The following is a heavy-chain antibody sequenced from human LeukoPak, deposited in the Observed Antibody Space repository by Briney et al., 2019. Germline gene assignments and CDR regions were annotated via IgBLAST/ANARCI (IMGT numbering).Heavy chain of an antibody. D-gene: IGHD3-22*01. CDR3: AVTSRGMIVVPAQFDY. Sequence: PGGSLRLSCAASGFTFNAYSMHWVRQAPGKGLEWVALISFDGGNKFYADSVKGRFTISRDNSKNTLSLQMNSLRAEDTAVYYCAVTSRGMIVVPAQFDYWGQGAPVTVSS. CDR2: ISFDGGNK. J-gene: IGHJ4*02. CDR1: GFTFNAYS. V-gene: IGHV3-30-3*01.